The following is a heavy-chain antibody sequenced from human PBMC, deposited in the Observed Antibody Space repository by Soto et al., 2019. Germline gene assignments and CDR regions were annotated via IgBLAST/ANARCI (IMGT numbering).Heavy chain of an antibody. CDR1: GYTLTELS. Sequence: GASVKVSCKVSGYTLTELSMHWVRQAPGKGLEWMGGFDPEDGETIYAQKFQGRVTMTEDTSTDTAYMELSSLRSEDTAVYYCATPAVLWFGESRPPHFAFDYWGQGTLVTVSS. CDR3: ATPAVLWFGESRPPHFAFDY. J-gene: IGHJ4*02. D-gene: IGHD3-10*01. V-gene: IGHV1-24*01. CDR2: FDPEDGET.